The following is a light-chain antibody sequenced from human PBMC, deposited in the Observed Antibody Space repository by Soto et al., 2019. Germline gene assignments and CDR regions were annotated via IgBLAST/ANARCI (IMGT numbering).Light chain of an antibody. CDR3: QQRSNWPLT. CDR2: RTS. J-gene: IGKJ4*01. CDR1: QSISSN. V-gene: IGKV3-15*01. Sequence: EIVLTQPPVTLSMSPGERPTLSCRASQSISSNLAWYQQKPGQAPRLLMFRTSSRATGFPARFSGSGSGTEFNLTISSLQSEDFGVYYCQQRSNWPLTFGGGTKVDI.